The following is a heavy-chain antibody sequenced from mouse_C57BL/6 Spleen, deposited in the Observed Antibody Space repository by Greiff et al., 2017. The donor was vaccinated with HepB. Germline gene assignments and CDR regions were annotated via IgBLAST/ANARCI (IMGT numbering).Heavy chain of an antibody. D-gene: IGHD1-2*01. CDR3: ARTARIKY. J-gene: IGHJ2*01. V-gene: IGHV3-2*02. Sequence: EVQLQQSGPGLVKPSQSLSLTCTVTGYSITSGYGWNWIRQFPGNKLEWMGYIRYSGSTNYNPSLKSRISITRDTSKNQFLLQLNSVTTEDTATYYCARTARIKYWGQGTTLTVSS. CDR2: IRYSGST. CDR1: GYSITSGYG.